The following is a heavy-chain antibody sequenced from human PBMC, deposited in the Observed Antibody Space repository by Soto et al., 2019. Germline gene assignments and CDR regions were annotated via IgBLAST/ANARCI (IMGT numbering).Heavy chain of an antibody. CDR1: GGSISSYY. D-gene: IGHD4-17*01. CDR3: AKDNPGRYGDYESTWFEP. V-gene: IGHV4-59*01. CDR2: IYYSGST. Sequence: SETLSLTCTVSGGSISSYYWSWIRQPPGKGLEWIGYIYYSGSTNYNPSLKSRVTISVDTSKNQFSLKLSSVTAADTAVYYCAKDNPGRYGDYESTWFEPWGQGTLVTVSS. J-gene: IGHJ5*02.